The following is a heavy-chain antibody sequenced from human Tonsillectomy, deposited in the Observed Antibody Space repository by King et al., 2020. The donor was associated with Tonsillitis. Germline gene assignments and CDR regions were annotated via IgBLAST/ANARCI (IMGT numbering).Heavy chain of an antibody. CDR2: IYYSGTT. J-gene: IGHJ4*02. D-gene: IGHD3-16*01. CDR1: GGSISSGGSY. V-gene: IGHV4-31*03. CDR3: ARAISGFSYASDY. Sequence: QLQKSGPGLVKPSQTLSLNCTVSGGSISSGGSYWSWIRQLPGKGLEWIGYIYYSGTTYYNPSLKSRLTISVDTSANQFSLNLTSVTAADTAVYYCARAISGFSYASDYWGQGTLVTVSS.